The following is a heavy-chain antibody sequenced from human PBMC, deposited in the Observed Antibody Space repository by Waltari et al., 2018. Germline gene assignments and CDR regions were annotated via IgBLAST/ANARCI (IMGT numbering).Heavy chain of an antibody. V-gene: IGHV1-69*04. CDR2: IIPFLGIA. CDR1: GGTFSSYA. CDR3: ARDRDYSIGWYNGLHWFDP. J-gene: IGHJ5*02. D-gene: IGHD6-19*01. Sequence: QVQLVQSGAEVKKPGSSVKVSCKASGGTFSSYAISWVRQAPGQGLEWMGGIIPFLGIANYAQKFQGRVTITADESTSTAYMELSSLRSEDTAVYYCARDRDYSIGWYNGLHWFDPWGQGTLVTVSS.